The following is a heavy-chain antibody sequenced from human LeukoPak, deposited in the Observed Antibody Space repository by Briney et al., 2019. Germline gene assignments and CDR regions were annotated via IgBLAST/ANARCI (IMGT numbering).Heavy chain of an antibody. V-gene: IGHV3-23*01. CDR1: EFTFSNYV. D-gene: IGHD3-22*01. CDR3: ARGISVMIVAPGY. Sequence: GGSLRLSCAASEFTFSNYVMNWVRQAPGKGLEWVSSIRHSGDNTYYADSVKGRFTISRDNSKNTLFLQMNSLSREDTAIYYCARGISVMIVAPGYWGQGTLVTVSS. J-gene: IGHJ4*02. CDR2: IRHSGDNT.